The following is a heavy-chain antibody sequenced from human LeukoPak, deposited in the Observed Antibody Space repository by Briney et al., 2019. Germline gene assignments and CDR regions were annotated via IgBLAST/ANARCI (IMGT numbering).Heavy chain of an antibody. V-gene: IGHV3-48*03. Sequence: GGSLRPSCAASGFTFSAYEMNWVRQAPGKGLEWVSYIGSSGSTVYYADSVKGRFTTSRDNAKNSLYMQMESLRDEDTAIYYCARDTLEYSNSPDALDIWGQGTMVTVSS. CDR3: ARDTLEYSNSPDALDI. CDR2: IGSSGSTV. CDR1: GFTFSAYE. J-gene: IGHJ3*02. D-gene: IGHD4-23*01.